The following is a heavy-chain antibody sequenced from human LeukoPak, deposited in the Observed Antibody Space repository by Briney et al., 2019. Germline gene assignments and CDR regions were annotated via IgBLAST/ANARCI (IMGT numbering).Heavy chain of an antibody. V-gene: IGHV3-7*01. CDR1: GFTFSNYW. Sequence: GGSLRLSCAASGFTFSNYWMTWVRQAPGKGLEWVANMKQDGSEKNYVDSVKGRFAISRANAKNSLYLQMDSLRAEDTAVYYCARDRKGYYDSSGYYYATAGMDVWGQGTTVTVSS. CDR2: MKQDGSEK. CDR3: ARDRKGYYDSSGYYYATAGMDV. J-gene: IGHJ6*02. D-gene: IGHD3-22*01.